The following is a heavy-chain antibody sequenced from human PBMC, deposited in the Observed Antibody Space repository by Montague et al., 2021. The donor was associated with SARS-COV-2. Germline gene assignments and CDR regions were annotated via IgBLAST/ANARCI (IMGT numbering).Heavy chain of an antibody. CDR2: INHSGRT. J-gene: IGHJ4*02. D-gene: IGHD3-10*01. CDR1: GGSFSGYY. Sequence: SETLSLTCAVYGGSFSGYYWSWTRQPPAKGLEWIGEINHSGRTNTNSSLKRRVLISVDTSKKQFYLTLSSVSAADAAVYYCAGRGSSVWGVTVSAELGYWGQGILVIVSS. V-gene: IGHV4-34*01. CDR3: AGRGSSVWGVTVSAELGY.